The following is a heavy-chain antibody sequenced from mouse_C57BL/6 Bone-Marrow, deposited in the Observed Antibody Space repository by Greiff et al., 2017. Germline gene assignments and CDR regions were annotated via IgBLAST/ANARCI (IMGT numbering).Heavy chain of an antibody. D-gene: IGHD6-1*01. V-gene: IGHV1-55*01. CDR3: ARRLFYAMDY. CDR1: GYTFTSYW. CDR2: IYPGSGST. J-gene: IGHJ4*01. Sequence: QVQLQQPGAELVKPGASVKMSCKASGYTFTSYWITWVKQTPGQGLEWIGDIYPGSGSTNYTEKFKSKVTLTVDTSSSTAYMLLSRLTSEDSAVYYCARRLFYAMDYWGQGTSVTVSS.